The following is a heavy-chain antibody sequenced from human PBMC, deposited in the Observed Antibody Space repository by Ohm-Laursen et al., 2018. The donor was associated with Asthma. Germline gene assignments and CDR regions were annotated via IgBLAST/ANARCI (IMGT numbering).Heavy chain of an antibody. J-gene: IGHJ6*02. Sequence: SPRLSCAASGFTFSSYSMNWVRQAPGKGLEWVSSISSSSSYIYYADSVKGRFTISRDNAKNSLYLQMNSLRAEDTAVYYCARTLNGIHYYGMDVWGQGTTVTVSS. CDR2: ISSSSSYI. CDR3: ARTLNGIHYYGMDV. CDR1: GFTFSSYS. D-gene: IGHD2-8*01. V-gene: IGHV3-21*01.